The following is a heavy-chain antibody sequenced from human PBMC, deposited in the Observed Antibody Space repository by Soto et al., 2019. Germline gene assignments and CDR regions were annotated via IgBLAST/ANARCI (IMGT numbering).Heavy chain of an antibody. J-gene: IGHJ4*02. V-gene: IGHV3-48*01. CDR1: GFTFSSFS. Sequence: EVQLMESGGGLVQPGGSLRLSGVASGFTFSSFSMNWVRQAPGKGLEWVSYIRSSPSAISYADSVKGRFTISRENAKNSLYLQLNSLRAEDTAVYYCARDTAYAFDSWGQGTLVSVSS. CDR3: ARDTAYAFDS. D-gene: IGHD3-16*01. CDR2: IRSSPSAI.